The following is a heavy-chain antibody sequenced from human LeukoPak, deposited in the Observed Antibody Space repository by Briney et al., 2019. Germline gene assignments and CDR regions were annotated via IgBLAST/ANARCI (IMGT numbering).Heavy chain of an antibody. Sequence: GASVKVSCKASGYTFTCYYMHWVRQAPGQGLEWMGWINPNSGGTNYAQKFQGRVTMTRDTSISTDYMELSRLRSDDTAVYYCARDVGSGSYYDYWGQGTLVTVSS. J-gene: IGHJ4*02. V-gene: IGHV1-2*02. CDR3: ARDVGSGSYYDY. D-gene: IGHD1-26*01. CDR1: GYTFTCYY. CDR2: INPNSGGT.